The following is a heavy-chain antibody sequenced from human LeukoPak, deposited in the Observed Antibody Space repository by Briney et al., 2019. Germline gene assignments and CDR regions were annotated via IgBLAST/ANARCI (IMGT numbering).Heavy chain of an antibody. Sequence: GGSLRLSCAASGFTFRNLGMHWVRQAPGKGLEWVANIKQDGSEKYYVDSVKGRFTISRDNAKNSLYLQMNSLRAEDTAVYYCARDNQQWLLSSFYYYYYYMDVWGRGTTVTVSS. D-gene: IGHD5-18*01. J-gene: IGHJ6*03. CDR1: GFTFRNLG. CDR3: ARDNQQWLLSSFYYYYYYMDV. V-gene: IGHV3-7*01. CDR2: IKQDGSEK.